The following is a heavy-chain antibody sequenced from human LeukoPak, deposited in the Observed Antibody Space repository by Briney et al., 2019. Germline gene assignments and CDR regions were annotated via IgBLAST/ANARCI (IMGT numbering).Heavy chain of an antibody. Sequence: SVKVSCKASGGTFSSYAISWVRQAPGQGLEWMGRIIPIFGTANYAQKFQGRVTITTDESTSTAYMELSSLRSEDTAVYYRARGLFAGSTSCYDYWGQGTLVTVSS. J-gene: IGHJ4*02. D-gene: IGHD2-2*01. V-gene: IGHV1-69*05. CDR2: IIPIFGTA. CDR1: GGTFSSYA. CDR3: ARGLFAGSTSCYDY.